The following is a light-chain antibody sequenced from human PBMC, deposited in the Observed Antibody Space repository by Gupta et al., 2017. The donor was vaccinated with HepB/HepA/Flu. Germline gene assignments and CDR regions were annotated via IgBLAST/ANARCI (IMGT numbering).Light chain of an antibody. CDR2: EVS. V-gene: IGLV2-23*02. CDR3: CSYAGSSTSYV. J-gene: IGLJ1*01. CDR1: SSDVGSYNL. Sequence: QSALTQPAPVSGSPGQSITIACTGTSSDVGSYNLVSWYQQHPGKAPKLMFYEVSKRPSGVSNRFSGSKSGNTASLTISGLQAEDEADYYCCSYAGSSTSYVFGTGTKVTVL.